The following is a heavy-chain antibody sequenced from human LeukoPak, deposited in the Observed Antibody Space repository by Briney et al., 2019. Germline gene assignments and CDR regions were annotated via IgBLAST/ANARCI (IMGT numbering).Heavy chain of an antibody. CDR2: IRYDGSNK. J-gene: IGHJ4*02. CDR3: AKDRRIVGAPI. CDR1: GFTFSSYG. D-gene: IGHD1-26*01. V-gene: IGHV3-30*02. Sequence: GGSLRLSCAASGFTFSSYGMHWVRQAPGKGLEWVAFIRYDGSNKNYADSVKGRFTISRDNSKNTLYLQMNSLRPQDTAVYYCAKDRRIVGAPIWGQGTLVTVSS.